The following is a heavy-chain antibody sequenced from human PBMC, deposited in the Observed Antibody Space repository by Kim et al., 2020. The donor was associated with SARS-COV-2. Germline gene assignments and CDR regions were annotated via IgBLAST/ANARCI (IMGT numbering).Heavy chain of an antibody. CDR3: SRYGHPYSSGQDAFDI. CDR1: GFTFSSSW. V-gene: IGHV3-7*01. Sequence: GGSLRLSCAASGFTFSSSWMTWVRQAPGKGLEWVANIKQNGNQKYYVDSVKGRFTISRYNAKNSLYLQMNSLRAEDTAVYYYSRYGHPYSSGQDAFDIW. D-gene: IGHD6-19*01. CDR2: IKQNGNQK. J-gene: IGHJ3*02.